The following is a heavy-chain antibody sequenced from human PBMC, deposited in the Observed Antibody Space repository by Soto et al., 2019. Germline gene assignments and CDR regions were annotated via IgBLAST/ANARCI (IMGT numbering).Heavy chain of an antibody. J-gene: IGHJ3*02. CDR1: GFTFSSYA. CDR3: AKFYCISTTCQTPAAKSTGGFEI. V-gene: IGHV3-23*01. CDR2: ISASGLKT. Sequence: DVQLLESGGGLGHPGGSLRLSCAASGFTFSSYAMSWVRQAPGKGLEWVSAISASGLKTYYADSVRGRSTISRDHSKKTVDLQMNSLRVEDTAVYYCAKFYCISTTCQTPAAKSTGGFEIWGQGTLVTVS. D-gene: IGHD2-2*01.